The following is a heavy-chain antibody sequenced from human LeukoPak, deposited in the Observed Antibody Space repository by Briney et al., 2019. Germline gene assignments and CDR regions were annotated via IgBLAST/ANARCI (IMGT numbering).Heavy chain of an antibody. CDR2: IIPIFGTA. V-gene: IGHV1-69*06. D-gene: IGHD5-12*01. CDR3: ARVGGYSGYAQS. CDR1: GGTFSSYA. Sequence: GASVKVSCKASGGTFSSYAISWVRQAPGQGLEWMGGIIPIFGTANYAQKFQGRVTITADKSTSTAYMEVSSLRSEDTAVYYCARVGGYSGYAQSWGQGILVTVSS. J-gene: IGHJ4*02.